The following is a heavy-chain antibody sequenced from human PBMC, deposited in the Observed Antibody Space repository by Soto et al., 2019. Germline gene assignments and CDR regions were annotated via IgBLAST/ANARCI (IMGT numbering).Heavy chain of an antibody. V-gene: IGHV3-30*03. J-gene: IGHJ2*01. CDR1: GFTFSSYG. D-gene: IGHD5-18*01. CDR3: ARTPHTAISRYFDL. CDR2: ISYDGSNK. Sequence: GGSLRLSXAASGFTFSSYGMHWVRQAPGKGLEWVAVISYDGSNKYYADSVKGRFTISRDNSKNTLYLQMNSLRAEDTAVYYCARTPHTAISRYFDLWGRGTLVTVSS.